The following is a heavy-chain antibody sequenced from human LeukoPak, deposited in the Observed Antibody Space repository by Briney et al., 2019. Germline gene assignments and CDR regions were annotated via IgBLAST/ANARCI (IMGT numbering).Heavy chain of an antibody. CDR1: GGSIDGGSYY. Sequence: PSETLSLTCTVSGGSIDGGSYYWSWIRQHPGKGLEWIGYINYSGSTTYNAPLKSRLTMSIDTSKRQFSLNLSSVTAADTAVYYCARGRRILSDTSMSLEYWGQGTLVTVSS. V-gene: IGHV4-31*03. D-gene: IGHD5-18*01. CDR3: ARGRRILSDTSMSLEY. CDR2: INYSGST. J-gene: IGHJ4*02.